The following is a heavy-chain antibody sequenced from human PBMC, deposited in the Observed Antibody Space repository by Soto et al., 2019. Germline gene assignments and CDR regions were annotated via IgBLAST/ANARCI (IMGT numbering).Heavy chain of an antibody. J-gene: IGHJ4*02. D-gene: IGHD6-13*01. CDR2: ISYDGSNK. CDR3: ARGAGEYSSSWYVVDY. V-gene: IGHV3-30*03. CDR1: GFTFSSYG. Sequence: GGSLRLSCAASGFTFSSYGMHWVRQAPGKGLEWVAVISYDGSNKYYADSVKGRFTISRENSKNTLYLQMNSLRAEDKAVYYCARGAGEYSSSWYVVDYWGQGTLVTVSS.